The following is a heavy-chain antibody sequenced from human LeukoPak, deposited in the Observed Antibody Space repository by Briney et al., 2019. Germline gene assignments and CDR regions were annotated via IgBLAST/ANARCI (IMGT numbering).Heavy chain of an antibody. CDR3: AKEPRVATIEIFDY. CDR2: ISGGGAVT. CDR1: GFTFSSYA. V-gene: IGHV3-23*01. Sequence: GVSLRLSCAASGFTFSSYAMSWVRQAPGKGLEWVSSISGGGAVTYYADSVKGRFTISRDNSKNTVYLQMNSLRAEDTAVYYCAKEPRVATIEIFDYWGQGTLVTVSS. D-gene: IGHD5-12*01. J-gene: IGHJ4*02.